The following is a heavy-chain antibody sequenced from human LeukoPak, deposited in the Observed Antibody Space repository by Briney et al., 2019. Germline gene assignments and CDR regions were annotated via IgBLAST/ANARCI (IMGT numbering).Heavy chain of an antibody. D-gene: IGHD3-22*01. J-gene: IGHJ4*02. V-gene: IGHV3-23*01. CDR1: GFTFISYA. CDR2: ISGSGGST. Sequence: GGPLRLSCAASGFTFISYAMSWVRQAPGKGLEWVSAISGSGGSTYYADSVKGRFTISRDNSKNTLYLQMNSLRAEDTAVYYCAKDRGNYYDSSGYSFWGQGTLVTVSS. CDR3: AKDRGNYYDSSGYSF.